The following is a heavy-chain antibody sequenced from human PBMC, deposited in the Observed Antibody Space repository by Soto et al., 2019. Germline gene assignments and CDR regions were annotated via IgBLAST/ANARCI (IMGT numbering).Heavy chain of an antibody. V-gene: IGHV4-59*01. CDR3: ARASSAYERFDY. D-gene: IGHD5-12*01. Sequence: SETLSLTCTVSGGSISSYYWSWIRQPPGRGLEWIGYIYYSGSTNYNPSLKSRVTISVDTSKNQFSLRLSSVTAADTAMYYCARASSAYERFDYWGQGALVTVSS. CDR2: IYYSGST. J-gene: IGHJ4*02. CDR1: GGSISSYY.